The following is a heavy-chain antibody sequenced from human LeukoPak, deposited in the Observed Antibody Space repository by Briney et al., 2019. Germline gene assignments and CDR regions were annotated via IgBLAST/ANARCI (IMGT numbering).Heavy chain of an antibody. V-gene: IGHV4-39*07. Sequence: PSETLSRTCTVSGGSIRSSYYYWGWIRQPPGKGLEWIGSIYNSGSTYYNPSLKSRVTISVDTSKNQFSLKLSSVTAADTAVYYCARVPTVTQGAYYFDYWGQGTLVTVSS. D-gene: IGHD4-17*01. J-gene: IGHJ4*02. CDR1: GGSIRSSYYY. CDR2: IYNSGST. CDR3: ARVPTVTQGAYYFDY.